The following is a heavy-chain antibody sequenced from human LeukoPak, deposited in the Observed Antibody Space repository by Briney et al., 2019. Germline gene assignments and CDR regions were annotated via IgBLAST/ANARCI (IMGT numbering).Heavy chain of an antibody. CDR1: GGSVSSGSYL. J-gene: IGHJ6*04. Sequence: SETLSLTCTVSGGSVSSGSYLWSWIRQPAGRGLEWLGRIYTSGSTNYNPSLKSRVTISVDTSKNQFSLKLSSVTAADTAVYYCSRDPLGDGMDVGGKGTTVTASS. V-gene: IGHV4-61*02. CDR2: IYTSGST. CDR3: SRDPLGDGMDV.